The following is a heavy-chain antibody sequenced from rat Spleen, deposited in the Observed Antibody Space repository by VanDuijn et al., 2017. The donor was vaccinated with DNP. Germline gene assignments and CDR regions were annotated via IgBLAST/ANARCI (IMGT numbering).Heavy chain of an antibody. V-gene: IGHV2-43*01. J-gene: IGHJ2*01. Sequence: QVQLKESGPGLVQPSQTLSLACTVSGFSLTSYHVHWVRQPSGKGLEWMGVIWTGGSTEYNSALKSRLSISRDTSKSQVFLKMNSLQTEDTATYYCARESFPGGSSDYWGQGVMVTVSS. CDR3: ARESFPGGSSDY. CDR2: IWTGGST. CDR1: GFSLTSYH. D-gene: IGHD5-1*01.